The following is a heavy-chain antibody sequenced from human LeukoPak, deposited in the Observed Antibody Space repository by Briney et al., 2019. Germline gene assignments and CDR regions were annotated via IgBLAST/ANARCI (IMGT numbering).Heavy chain of an antibody. D-gene: IGHD6-19*01. Sequence: SETLSLTCAVYGGSFSGCYWSWIRQPPGKGLEWIGEINHSGSTNYNPSLKSRVTISVDTSKNQFSLKLSSVTAADTAVYYCASFAVAGPIDYWGQGTLVTVSS. V-gene: IGHV4-34*01. J-gene: IGHJ4*02. CDR3: ASFAVAGPIDY. CDR1: GGSFSGCY. CDR2: INHSGST.